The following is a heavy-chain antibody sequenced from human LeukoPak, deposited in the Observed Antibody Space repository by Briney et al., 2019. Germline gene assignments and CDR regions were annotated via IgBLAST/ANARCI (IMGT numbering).Heavy chain of an antibody. J-gene: IGHJ4*02. Sequence: GGSLRLSCAASGFTFSSYSMKWVRQAPGKGLDWLSYISSGSSTIYYADSVKGRFTISRDSSKSTLYLQMNSLRAEDTAIYYCAKANPGAMCPLDWGQGTLVTVSS. D-gene: IGHD4/OR15-4a*01. CDR3: AKANPGAMCPLD. V-gene: IGHV3-48*01. CDR1: GFTFSSYS. CDR2: ISSGSSTI.